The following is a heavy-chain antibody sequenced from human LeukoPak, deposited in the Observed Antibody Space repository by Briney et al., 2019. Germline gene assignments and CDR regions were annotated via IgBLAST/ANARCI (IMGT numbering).Heavy chain of an antibody. J-gene: IGHJ4*02. Sequence: ASVKVSCKASGYTFTTSGISWVRQAPGQGLGWMGWISPYNGNTNYAQRVQGRVTMTTDTSTSTAHMELRTLRSDDTAVYYCARGLGATTFADFDYWGQGTLVTVSS. CDR1: GYTFTTSG. CDR3: ARGLGATTFADFDY. CDR2: ISPYNGNT. D-gene: IGHD1-26*01. V-gene: IGHV1-18*01.